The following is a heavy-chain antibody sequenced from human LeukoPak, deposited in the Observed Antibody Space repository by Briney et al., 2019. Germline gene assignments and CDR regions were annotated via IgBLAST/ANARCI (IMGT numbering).Heavy chain of an antibody. D-gene: IGHD5-12*01. CDR1: GFTFSSYS. Sequence: GGSLRLSCAASGFTFSSYSMDWVRQAPGMGLEWLSYIGGSGGPILYADSVKGRFTISRDNSKNTLYLQMNSLRAEDTAVYYCARPGYSGYDFFWGQGTLVTVSS. V-gene: IGHV3-48*01. CDR3: ARPGYSGYDFF. J-gene: IGHJ4*02. CDR2: IGGSGGPI.